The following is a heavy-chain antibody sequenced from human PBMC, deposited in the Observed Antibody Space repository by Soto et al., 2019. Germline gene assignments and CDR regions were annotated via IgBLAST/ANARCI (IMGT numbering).Heavy chain of an antibody. J-gene: IGHJ6*02. CDR3: ARDYYGDYLYYYYGMDV. V-gene: IGHV3-33*01. CDR1: GFTFSSYG. CDR2: IWYDGSNK. Sequence: GGSLRLSCAASGFTFSSYGMHWVRQAPGKGLEWVAVIWYDGSNKYYADSVKGRFTISRDNSKNTLYLQMNSLRAEDTAVYYCARDYYGDYLYYYYGMDVWGQGTTVTVSS. D-gene: IGHD4-17*01.